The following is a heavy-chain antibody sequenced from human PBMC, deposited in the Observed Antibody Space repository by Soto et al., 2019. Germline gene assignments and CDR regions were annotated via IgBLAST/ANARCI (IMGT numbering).Heavy chain of an antibody. CDR1: GYSFTDFY. V-gene: IGHV1-2*02. CDR2: MNPKSGAT. CDR3: ARRWVKGSLYTTFDQ. D-gene: IGHD3-10*01. Sequence: QVQLLQSGAEVKKPGASVKVSCKASGYSFTDFYIHWVRQAPGQGLEWMGCMNPKSGATNSAQTFQCRVSVTSDTSSSTAYMEVSSLTSHATAVYYCARRWVKGSLYTTFDQGGQGTLVTVSS. J-gene: IGHJ4*02.